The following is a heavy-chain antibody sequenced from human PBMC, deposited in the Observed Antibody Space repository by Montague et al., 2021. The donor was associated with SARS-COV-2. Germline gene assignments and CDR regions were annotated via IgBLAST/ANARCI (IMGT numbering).Heavy chain of an antibody. V-gene: IGHV4-34*01. Sequence: SETLSLTCAVYGGSFSGYYWSWIRQPPGKGLEWIGEINHSGSTNYNPSLKSRVTISVDTSKNQFSLKLSSVTAADTAVYYCARVRYYDSGTSLGRDFWGQGTTVTVSS. CDR3: ARVRYYDSGTSLGRDF. D-gene: IGHD3-10*01. J-gene: IGHJ6*02. CDR2: INHSGST. CDR1: GGSFSGYY.